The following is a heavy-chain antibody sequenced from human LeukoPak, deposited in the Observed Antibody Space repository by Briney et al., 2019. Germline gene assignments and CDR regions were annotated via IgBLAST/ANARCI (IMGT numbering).Heavy chain of an antibody. CDR3: ARHYYGGSGAFDI. Sequence: SETLSLTCTVSGGSISSYYWSWIRQPPGKGLEWIGYIYYSGTTYYNPSLKSRVTMSVDTSKNQFSLKLSSVTAADTAIYYCARHYYGGSGAFDIWGQGTMVIVS. J-gene: IGHJ3*02. D-gene: IGHD4-23*01. CDR1: GGSISSYY. CDR2: IYYSGTT. V-gene: IGHV4-59*08.